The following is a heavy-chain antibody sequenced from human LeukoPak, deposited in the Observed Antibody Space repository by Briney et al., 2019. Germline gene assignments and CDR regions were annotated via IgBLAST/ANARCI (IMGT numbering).Heavy chain of an antibody. Sequence: GGSLRLSCAVYGFIFSDYYMTWIRQAPGKGLEWIGYISNSGNTIYYTDSMRGRFTISRENAKNSLYLQMNSLRAEGTAVYYWARDQQQLVPNDYFDYWGQGTLVTVSS. V-gene: IGHV3-11*04. D-gene: IGHD6-13*01. CDR1: GFIFSDYY. CDR2: ISNSGNTI. J-gene: IGHJ4*02. CDR3: ARDQQQLVPNDYFDY.